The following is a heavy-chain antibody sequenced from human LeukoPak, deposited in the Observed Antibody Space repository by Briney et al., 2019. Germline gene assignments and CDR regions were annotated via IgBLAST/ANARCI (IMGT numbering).Heavy chain of an antibody. J-gene: IGHJ4*02. CDR1: GFTFSNYA. V-gene: IGHV3-30-3*01. D-gene: IGHD3-22*01. Sequence: GGSLRLSCAASGFTFSNYAMHWVRQAPGKGLEWVAVISYDGSNKYYADSVKGRFTISRDNSKNTLYLQMNSLRAEDTAVYYCARDHDYDSSGYYYWFDYWGQGTLVTVSS. CDR2: ISYDGSNK. CDR3: ARDHDYDSSGYYYWFDY.